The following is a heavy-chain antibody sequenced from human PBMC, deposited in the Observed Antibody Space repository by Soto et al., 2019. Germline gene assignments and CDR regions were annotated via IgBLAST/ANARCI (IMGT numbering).Heavy chain of an antibody. J-gene: IGHJ5*02. Sequence: QVPLVQSGAEVKKPGASVKVSCKASGYTFTSYDINWVRQATGQGLEWMGWMNPNSGNTGYAQKFQGRVTMTRNTSISTAYMELSSLRSEDTAVYYCARARKCSSTSCYNWFDPWGQGTLVTVSS. CDR2: MNPNSGNT. CDR1: GYTFTSYD. V-gene: IGHV1-8*01. D-gene: IGHD2-2*01. CDR3: ARARKCSSTSCYNWFDP.